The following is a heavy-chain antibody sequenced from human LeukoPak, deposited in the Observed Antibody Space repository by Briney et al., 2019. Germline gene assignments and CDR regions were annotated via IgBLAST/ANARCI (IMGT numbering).Heavy chain of an antibody. D-gene: IGHD2-2*01. CDR1: GFTFDDYD. CDR2: ISSSSSSI. CDR3: AKEGYCSSTSCYPKTYYYYVMDV. V-gene: IGHV3-9*01. J-gene: IGHJ6*02. Sequence: PAGSLTLTCAASGFTFDDYDRHWIRQAPGKGLEWVRAISSSSSSIGYPDSEKGRFTISSDTANNSLYLQMNSLSSEDTALYYCAKEGYCSSTSCYPKTYYYYVMDVWGQGTTATVSS.